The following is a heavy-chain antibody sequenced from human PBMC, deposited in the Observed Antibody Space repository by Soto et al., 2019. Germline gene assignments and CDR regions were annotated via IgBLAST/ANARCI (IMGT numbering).Heavy chain of an antibody. CDR2: IDWDGDK. CDR3: ARTYGTYSSSQEIDY. J-gene: IGHJ4*02. Sequence: NWIRQPPGKALEWLARIDWDGDKYYSTSLKTRLTISKDTSKSQVVLTMTNMDPVDTATYYCARTYGTYSSSQEIDYWGQGTLVTVSS. V-gene: IGHV2-70*11. D-gene: IGHD6-13*01.